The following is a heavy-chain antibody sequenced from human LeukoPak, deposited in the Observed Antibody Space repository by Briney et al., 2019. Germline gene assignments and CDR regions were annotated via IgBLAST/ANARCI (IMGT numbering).Heavy chain of an antibody. V-gene: IGHV4-4*07. Sequence: SETLSLTCTVSGGSISSYYWSWIRQPAGKGLEWIRRIYTSGSTNYNPSLKSRVTMSVDTSKNQFSLKLSSVTAADTAVYYCARGGGSGSTPYYFDYWGQGTLVTVSS. J-gene: IGHJ4*02. CDR2: IYTSGST. CDR3: ARGGGSGSTPYYFDY. CDR1: GGSISSYY. D-gene: IGHD3-10*01.